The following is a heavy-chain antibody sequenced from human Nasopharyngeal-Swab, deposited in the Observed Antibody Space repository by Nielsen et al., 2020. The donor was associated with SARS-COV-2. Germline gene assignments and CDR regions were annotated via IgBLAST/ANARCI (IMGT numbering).Heavy chain of an antibody. J-gene: IGHJ6*03. CDR3: ARQIGYCSGGSCYDYMDV. Sequence: LSLTCAVSGGSISSGGYSWSWIRQPPGKGLEWIGYIYHSGSTYYNPSLKSRVTISVDRSKNQFSLKLSSVTAADTAVYYCARQIGYCSGGSCYDYMDVWGKGTTVTVSS. V-gene: IGHV4-30-2*01. D-gene: IGHD2-15*01. CDR2: IYHSGST. CDR1: GGSISSGGYS.